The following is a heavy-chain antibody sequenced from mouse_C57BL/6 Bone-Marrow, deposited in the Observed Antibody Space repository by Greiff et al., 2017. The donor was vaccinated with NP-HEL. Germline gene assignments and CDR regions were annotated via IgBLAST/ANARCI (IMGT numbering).Heavy chain of an antibody. CDR1: GFNIKDDY. Sequence: VQLQQPGAELVRPGASVKLSCTASGFNIKDDYMHWVKQRPEQGLEWIGWIDPENGDTEYASKFQGKATITADTSSNTAYLQLSSLTSEDTAVYYCARDYGREYYYAMDYWGQGTSVTVSS. V-gene: IGHV14-4*01. CDR3: ARDYGREYYYAMDY. D-gene: IGHD1-2*01. CDR2: IDPENGDT. J-gene: IGHJ4*01.